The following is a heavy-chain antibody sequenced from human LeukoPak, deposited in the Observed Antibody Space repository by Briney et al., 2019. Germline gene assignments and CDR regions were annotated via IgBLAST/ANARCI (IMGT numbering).Heavy chain of an antibody. J-gene: IGHJ4*02. Sequence: GGSLRLSCAGSGFTFSDYWMSWVRQAPGKGLEWVANIKQDGSEKYYVDSVKGRFTISRDNAKNSLYLQMNSLRAEDTAVYYCARVPWYLGSSGWVGYFDYWGQGTLVTVSS. D-gene: IGHD6-19*01. CDR3: ARVPWYLGSSGWVGYFDY. CDR1: GFTFSDYW. CDR2: IKQDGSEK. V-gene: IGHV3-7*01.